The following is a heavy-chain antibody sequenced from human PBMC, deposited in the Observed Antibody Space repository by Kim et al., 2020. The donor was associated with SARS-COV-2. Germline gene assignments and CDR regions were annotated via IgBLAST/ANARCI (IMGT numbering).Heavy chain of an antibody. CDR3: TRGGYTSSWFWNY. D-gene: IGHD6-13*01. V-gene: IGHV3-7*01. J-gene: IGHJ4*02. Sequence: YVESGKGRFTIFRDDARNSLYLQMNSLRVEDTAVYYCTRGGYTSSWFWNYWGQGTLVTVSS.